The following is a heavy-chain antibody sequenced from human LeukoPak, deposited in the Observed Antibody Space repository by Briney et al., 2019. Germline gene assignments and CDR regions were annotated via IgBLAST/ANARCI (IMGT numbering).Heavy chain of an antibody. CDR2: IIPIFGTA. CDR1: GGTFSSYA. Sequence: GASVKASCKASGGTFSSYAISWVRQAPGQGLEWMGGIIPIFGTANYAQKFQGRVTITADESTSTAYMELSSLRSEDTAVYYCARSPSSGWYEGCFDYWGQGTLVTVSS. D-gene: IGHD6-19*01. J-gene: IGHJ4*02. V-gene: IGHV1-69*13. CDR3: ARSPSSGWYEGCFDY.